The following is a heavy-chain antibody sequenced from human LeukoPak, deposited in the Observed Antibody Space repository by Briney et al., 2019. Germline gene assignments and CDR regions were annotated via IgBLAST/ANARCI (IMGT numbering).Heavy chain of an antibody. D-gene: IGHD2-15*01. V-gene: IGHV1-2*02. Sequence: ASVKVSCKASVYTFTAYYMHWVRQAPGQGREWMGWINPNSGGTNYAQKFQGRVTMTRDTSISTAYMELSRLRSDDTAVYYCARERTLTSCYDYWGQGTLVTVSS. CDR1: VYTFTAYY. CDR3: ARERTLTSCYDY. J-gene: IGHJ4*02. CDR2: INPNSGGT.